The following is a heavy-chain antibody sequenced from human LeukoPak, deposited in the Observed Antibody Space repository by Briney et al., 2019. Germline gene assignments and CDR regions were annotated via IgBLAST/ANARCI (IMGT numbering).Heavy chain of an antibody. J-gene: IGHJ4*02. Sequence: GGSLRLSCAASGFTFSNYWMHWVRQAPGKGLMWAARISYDGSSADHADSVKGRFTISRDNAKNTLYLQMNGLRVEDTGVYYCARRRTIGDYDYWGQGTLVTVSS. V-gene: IGHV3-74*01. CDR3: ARRRTIGDYDY. D-gene: IGHD3-16*01. CDR2: ISYDGSSA. CDR1: GFTFSNYW.